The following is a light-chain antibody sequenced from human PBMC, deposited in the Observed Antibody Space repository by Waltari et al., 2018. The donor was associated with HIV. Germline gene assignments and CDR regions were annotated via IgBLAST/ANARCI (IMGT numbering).Light chain of an antibody. CDR3: QAWDSSTEV. CDR2: QDS. Sequence: SYELTQPPSVSVSPGQTASITCSGDKLGDKYACWYQQKPGQSPVLVIYQDSKRPSGIPERFSGSNGGNTATLTISGTQAMDEADYYCQAWDSSTEVFGGGTKLTVL. CDR1: KLGDKY. J-gene: IGLJ3*02. V-gene: IGLV3-1*01.